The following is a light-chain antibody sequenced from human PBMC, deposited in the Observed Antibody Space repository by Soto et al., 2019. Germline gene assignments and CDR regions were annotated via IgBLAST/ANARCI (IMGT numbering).Light chain of an antibody. V-gene: IGKV3-20*01. CDR2: GAS. J-gene: IGKJ1*01. CDR1: QSVSSSY. Sequence: EIVLTQSPGTLSLSPGERATLSCRASQSVSSSYLAWYQQKPGQAPRLLIYGASNRATGIPDRFSGSGSGTDFTLTISRLDPEDVAVYCCQQYGSSPRTFGQGTKVEIK. CDR3: QQYGSSPRT.